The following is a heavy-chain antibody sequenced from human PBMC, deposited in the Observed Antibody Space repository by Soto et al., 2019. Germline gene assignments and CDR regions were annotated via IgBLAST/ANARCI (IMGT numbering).Heavy chain of an antibody. CDR1: GGSISSGDYY. V-gene: IGHV4-30-4*01. Sequence: QVQLQESGPGLVKPSQTLSLTCTVSGGSISSGDYYWSWIRQPPGKGLGWIGYNYYSGSTYYNPSPKSRVTISVDPSKNQFSLKLRSVTAADTAVYYWARAQGSGFLVSWGQGTLVTVSS. D-gene: IGHD3-10*01. J-gene: IGHJ4*02. CDR2: NYYSGST. CDR3: ARAQGSGFLVS.